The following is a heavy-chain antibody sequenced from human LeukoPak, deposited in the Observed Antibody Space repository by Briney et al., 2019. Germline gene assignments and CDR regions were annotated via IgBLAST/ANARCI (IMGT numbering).Heavy chain of an antibody. Sequence: PGGSLRLSCAASGFTFSSYAMSWVRQAPGKGLEWVSAISGSGGSTYYADSVKGRFTISRDNSKNTLYLQMNGLRAEDTAVYYCAKPYSSSWYNWFDPWGQGTLVTVSS. CDR1: GFTFSSYA. CDR3: AKPYSSSWYNWFDP. D-gene: IGHD6-13*01. V-gene: IGHV3-23*01. CDR2: ISGSGGST. J-gene: IGHJ5*02.